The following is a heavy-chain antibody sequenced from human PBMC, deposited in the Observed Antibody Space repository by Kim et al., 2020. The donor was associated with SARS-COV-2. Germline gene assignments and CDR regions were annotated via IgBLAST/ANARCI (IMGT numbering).Heavy chain of an antibody. CDR1: GGSINSVSYY. J-gene: IGHJ4*02. CDR2: IYPSGST. D-gene: IGHD2-2*01. CDR3: ARSTGYSDDY. V-gene: IGHV4-61*09. Sequence: SETLSLTCTVSGGSINSVSYYWSWIRQPAGKGLEWIGHIYPSGSTNYSPSLKSRDTISLDTSKNQFSLKLSSVTAPDTAIYYCARSTGYSDDYWGQGTLVTVSS.